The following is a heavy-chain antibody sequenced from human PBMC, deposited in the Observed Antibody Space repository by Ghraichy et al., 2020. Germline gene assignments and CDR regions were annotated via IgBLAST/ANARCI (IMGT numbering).Heavy chain of an antibody. CDR2: VYYSGSSGST. D-gene: IGHD3-10*01. CDR1: GGSINFYY. V-gene: IGHV4-59*01. Sequence: SETLSLTCTVSGGSINFYYWTWIRQPPGKGLEWIGYVYYSGSSGSTDYNPSLKSRVTISVDTSKKQFSLKLTSVTAADTAVYYCARGRRPMVPGAGAYFFDYWGQGTLVTVSS. CDR3: ARGRRPMVPGAGAYFFDY. J-gene: IGHJ4*02.